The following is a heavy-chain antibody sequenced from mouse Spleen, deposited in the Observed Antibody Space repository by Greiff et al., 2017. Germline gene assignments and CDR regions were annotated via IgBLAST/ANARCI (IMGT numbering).Heavy chain of an antibody. CDR3: ARDHYDEDYYAMDY. V-gene: IGHV1-7*01. Sequence: QVHVKQSGAELAKPGASVKLSCKASGYTFTSYWMHWVKQRPGQGLEWIGYINPSSGYTKYNQKFMDKATLTADKSSSTAYMQLSSLTYEDSAVYYCARDHYDEDYYAMDYWGQGTSVTVSS. D-gene: IGHD1-1*01. CDR1: GYTFTSYW. CDR2: INPSSGYT. J-gene: IGHJ4*01.